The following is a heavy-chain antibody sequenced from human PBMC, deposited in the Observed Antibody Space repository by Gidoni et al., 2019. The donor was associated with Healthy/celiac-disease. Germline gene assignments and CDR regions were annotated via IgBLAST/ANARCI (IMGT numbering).Heavy chain of an antibody. CDR3: AGDSSGWYGMNV. J-gene: IGHJ6*02. Sequence: EVQLVESGGGLVKPGGSLRLSRAPSGVTFSSYSMNWARQAPGKGLDWISSISSNSSYINYADSVKSRCTSSRDNAKNSLYLQIDSLGAEDTAVYYCAGDSSGWYGMNVWGQRTTVTVSS. V-gene: IGHV3-21*01. CDR1: GVTFSSYS. CDR2: ISSNSSYI. D-gene: IGHD6-19*01.